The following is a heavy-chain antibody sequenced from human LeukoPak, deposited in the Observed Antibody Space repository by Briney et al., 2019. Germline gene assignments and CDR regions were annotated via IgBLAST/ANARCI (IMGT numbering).Heavy chain of an antibody. CDR2: INSDGNST. D-gene: IGHD3-10*01. V-gene: IGHV3-74*01. CDR1: GFTFSSYW. J-gene: IGHJ4*02. CDR3: ARVLDGSGSRSFDY. Sequence: GGSLRLSCAASGFTFSSYWMHWVRHAPGKGLVWVSRINSDGNSTNYADSVKGRFTISRDNAKNTLYLQMNSLRAEDTAVYFCARVLDGSGSRSFDYWGQGTLVTVSS.